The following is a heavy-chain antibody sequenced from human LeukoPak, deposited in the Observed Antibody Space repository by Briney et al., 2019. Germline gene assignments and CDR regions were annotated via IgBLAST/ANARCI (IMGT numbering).Heavy chain of an antibody. V-gene: IGHV4-34*01. D-gene: IGHD6-13*01. CDR2: INHSGST. CDR3: ATSLSSSWSFYMDV. CDR1: GGSFSGYY. J-gene: IGHJ6*03. Sequence: SETLSLTCAVYGGSFSGYYWSWIRQPPGKGLEWIGEINHSGSTNYNPSLKSRVTISVDTSKNQFSLKLSSVTAADTAVYYCATSLSSSWSFYMDVWGKGTTVTVSS.